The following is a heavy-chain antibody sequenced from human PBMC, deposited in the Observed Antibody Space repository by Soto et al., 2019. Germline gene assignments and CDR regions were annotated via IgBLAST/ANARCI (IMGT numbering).Heavy chain of an antibody. D-gene: IGHD3-3*01. J-gene: IGHJ4*02. CDR2: IKQDGSEK. Sequence: GGSLRLSCAASGFTFSSYWMSWVRQAPGKGLEWVANIKQDGSEKYYVDSVKGRFTISRDNAKNSLYLQMNSLRAEDTAVYYCARDYDFWSGYYDYWGQGTLVTVSS. CDR3: ARDYDFWSGYYDY. CDR1: GFTFSSYW. V-gene: IGHV3-7*01.